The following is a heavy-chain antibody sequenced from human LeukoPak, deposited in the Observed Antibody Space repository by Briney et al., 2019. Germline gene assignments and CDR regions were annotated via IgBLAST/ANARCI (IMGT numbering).Heavy chain of an antibody. D-gene: IGHD2-2*02. V-gene: IGHV4-59*01. CDR1: GGSISSYY. Sequence: SETLSLTCTVSGGSISSYYWSWIRQPPGKGLEWIGYIYYSGSTNYNPSLKSRVTISVDTSKNQFSLKLSSVTAADTAVYYCARVGGYCSSTSCYTPYYYYYYYMDVWGKGTTVTVSS. CDR3: ARVGGYCSSTSCYTPYYYYYYYMDV. CDR2: IYYSGST. J-gene: IGHJ6*03.